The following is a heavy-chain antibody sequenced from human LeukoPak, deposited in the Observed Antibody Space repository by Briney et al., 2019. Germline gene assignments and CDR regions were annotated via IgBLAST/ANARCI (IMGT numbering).Heavy chain of an antibody. CDR3: ARHVLKSMVRGVIGYYYYYMDV. J-gene: IGHJ6*03. D-gene: IGHD3-10*01. Sequence: GGSLRLSCAASGFTFSSYWMHWVRQAPGKGLVWVSRINSDGSSTSYADSVKGRFTISRDNAKNTLYLQMNSLRAEDTAVYYCARHVLKSMVRGVIGYYYYYMDVWGKGTTVTISS. CDR1: GFTFSSYW. CDR2: INSDGSST. V-gene: IGHV3-74*01.